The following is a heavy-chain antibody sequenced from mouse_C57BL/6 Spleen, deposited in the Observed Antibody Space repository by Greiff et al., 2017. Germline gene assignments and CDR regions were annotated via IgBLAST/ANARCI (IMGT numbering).Heavy chain of an antibody. Sequence: VQLQQSGAELVRPGASVTLSCKASGYTFTDYEMHWVKQTPVHGLEWIGAIDPETGGTAYNQKFKGKAILTAVKSSSTAYMELRSLTSEDSAVYYCTRRGGYYAMDYWGQGTSVTVSS. J-gene: IGHJ4*01. V-gene: IGHV1-15*01. CDR2: IDPETGGT. CDR3: TRRGGYYAMDY. CDR1: GYTFTDYE.